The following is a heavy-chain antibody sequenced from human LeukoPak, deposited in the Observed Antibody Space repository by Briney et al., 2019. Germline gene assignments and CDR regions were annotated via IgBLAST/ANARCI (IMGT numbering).Heavy chain of an antibody. D-gene: IGHD3-22*01. Sequence: MSSETLSLTCTVSGGSISSSSYYWGWIRQPPGKGLEWIGSIYYSGSTYYNPSLKSRFTLSVDTSKNQFSLKLSCVTAADTAVYYCVDYYDSSDYQQPNHFDYWGQGTLVTVSS. CDR3: VDYYDSSDYQQPNHFDY. J-gene: IGHJ4*02. V-gene: IGHV4-39*01. CDR2: IYYSGST. CDR1: GGSISSSSYY.